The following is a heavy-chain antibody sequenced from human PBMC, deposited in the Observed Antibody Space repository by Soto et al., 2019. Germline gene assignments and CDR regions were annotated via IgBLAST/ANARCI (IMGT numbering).Heavy chain of an antibody. CDR2: IVPLPGTT. Sequence: QVQLVQSGAAVRKPGSSVKVSCKAPGGTFTKYAITWVRQAPRQGLEWMGGIVPLPGTTNYAQKFRGRVTISADESTSTAYLELSSLRSEETAVYYCASGVGGLGGSSGWPDYAFDVWGQGTMVIVSS. J-gene: IGHJ3*01. D-gene: IGHD6-19*01. V-gene: IGHV1-69*01. CDR1: GGTFTKYA. CDR3: ASGVGGLGGSSGWPDYAFDV.